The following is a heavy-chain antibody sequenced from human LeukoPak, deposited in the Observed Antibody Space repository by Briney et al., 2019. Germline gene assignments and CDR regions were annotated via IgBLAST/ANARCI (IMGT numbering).Heavy chain of an antibody. CDR1: GGSFSGYY. V-gene: IGHV4-34*01. CDR2: INHSGST. Sequence: PSETLSLTCAVYGGSFSGYYWSWIRQPPGKGLEWIGEINHSGSTNYNPSLKSRVTISVDTSKNQFSLKLSSVTAADTAVYYCARAGLWFAAMDVWGQGTTVTVSS. D-gene: IGHD3-10*01. CDR3: ARAGLWFAAMDV. J-gene: IGHJ6*02.